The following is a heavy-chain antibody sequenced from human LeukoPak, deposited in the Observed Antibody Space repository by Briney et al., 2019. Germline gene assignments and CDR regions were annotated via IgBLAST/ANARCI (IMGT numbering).Heavy chain of an antibody. CDR1: GGTFSSYA. Sequence: SVKVSCKASGGTFSSYAISWVRQAPGQGLEWMGGIIPIFGTANYAHKFQGRVTITADESTSTAYMELSSLRSEATAVYYCAGTGTKTYYYDSSGYYYDWGQGTLVTVSS. D-gene: IGHD3-22*01. V-gene: IGHV1-69*13. CDR3: AGTGTKTYYYDSSGYYYD. CDR2: IIPIFGTA. J-gene: IGHJ4*02.